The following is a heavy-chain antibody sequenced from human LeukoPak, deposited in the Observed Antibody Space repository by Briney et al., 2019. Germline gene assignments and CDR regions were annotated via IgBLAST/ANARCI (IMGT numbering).Heavy chain of an antibody. V-gene: IGHV3-49*04. D-gene: IGHD2-15*01. CDR1: GFTFGEYA. CDR2: IRSKAYGGTT. CDR3: TRAAGGKAVGYFDY. Sequence: GGSLRLSCTTSGFTFGEYAMSWVRQAPGKGLEWVGFIRSKAYGGTTEYAASVKGRFTVSRDDSKSIAYLQMNSLKTEDTAVYYCTRAAGGKAVGYFDYWGQGMLVTVSS. J-gene: IGHJ4*02.